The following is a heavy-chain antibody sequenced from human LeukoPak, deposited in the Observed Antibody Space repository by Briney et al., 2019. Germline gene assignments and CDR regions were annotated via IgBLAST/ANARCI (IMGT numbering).Heavy chain of an antibody. Sequence: SETLSLTCTVSGGSISSYYWSWIRQPPGKGLEWIGYIYYSGSTNYNPSLKSRVTISVDTSKNQFSLKLSSVTAADTAVYYCARVSPYYGSGSYYWRGVYYYYYMDVWGKGTTVTVSS. D-gene: IGHD3-10*01. V-gene: IGHV4-59*01. CDR1: GGSISSYY. J-gene: IGHJ6*03. CDR3: ARVSPYYGSGSYYWRGVYYYYYMDV. CDR2: IYYSGST.